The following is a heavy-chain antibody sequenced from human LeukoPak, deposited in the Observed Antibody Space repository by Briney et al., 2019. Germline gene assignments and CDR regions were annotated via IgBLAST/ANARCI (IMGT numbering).Heavy chain of an antibody. CDR2: IRYDEINK. CDR3: AKVRISGGYYYGDDPFDV. V-gene: IGHV3-30*02. J-gene: IGHJ3*01. D-gene: IGHD3-22*01. CDR1: GFTFSNYG. Sequence: PGGSLRLSCAASGFTFSNYGMHWVRQAPGKGLEWVAFIRYDEINKYYADSVKGRFTISRDNSKNTLYLQMNSLRAEDTAVYYCAKVRISGGYYYGDDPFDVWGQGTMVSVSS.